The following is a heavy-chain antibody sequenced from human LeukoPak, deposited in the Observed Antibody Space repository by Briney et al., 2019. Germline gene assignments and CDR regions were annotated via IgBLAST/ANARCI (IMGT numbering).Heavy chain of an antibody. CDR3: ARDRSYYYDSSGYYAY. V-gene: IGHV4-4*07. CDR1: GGSISSYY. D-gene: IGHD3-22*01. J-gene: IGHJ4*02. Sequence: SETLSLTCTVSGGSISSYYWSWIRRPAGKGLEWIGRIYTSGSTNYNPSLKSRVTMSVDTSKNQFSLKLSSVTAADTAVYYCARDRSYYYDSSGYYAYWGQGTLVTVSS. CDR2: IYTSGST.